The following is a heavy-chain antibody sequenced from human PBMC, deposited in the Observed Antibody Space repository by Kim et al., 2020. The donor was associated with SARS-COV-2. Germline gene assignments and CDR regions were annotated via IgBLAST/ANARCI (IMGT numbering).Heavy chain of an antibody. V-gene: IGHV3-53*01. J-gene: IGHJ6*02. D-gene: IGHD2-2*01. CDR3: ARTCSSTSCYWVYYYGMDV. CDR2: IYSGGST. Sequence: GGSLRLSCAASGFTVSSNYMSWVRQAPGKGLEWVSVIYSGGSTYYADSVKGRFTISRDNSKNTLYLQMNSLRAEDTAVYYCARTCSSTSCYWVYYYGMDVGGQGTTVTVSS. CDR1: GFTVSSNY.